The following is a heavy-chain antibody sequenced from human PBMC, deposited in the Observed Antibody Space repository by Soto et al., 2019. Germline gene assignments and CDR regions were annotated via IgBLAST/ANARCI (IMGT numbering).Heavy chain of an antibody. J-gene: IGHJ4*02. CDR1: GFTFSSYG. V-gene: IGHV3-33*01. D-gene: IGHD3-9*01. CDR3: ARDPGRDILTGSLGFDY. Sequence: GGSLRLSCAASGFTFSSYGMHWVRQAPGKGLEWVAVIWYDGSNKYYADSVKGRFTISRDNSKNTLYLQMNSLRAEDTAVYYCARDPGRDILTGSLGFDYWGQGTLVTVSS. CDR2: IWYDGSNK.